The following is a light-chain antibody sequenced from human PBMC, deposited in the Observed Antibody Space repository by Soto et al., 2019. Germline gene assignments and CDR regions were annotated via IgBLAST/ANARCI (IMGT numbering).Light chain of an antibody. CDR1: SSDIGIYKY. CDR2: EVT. Sequence: QSALTQPPSASGSPGQSVTISCTGTSSDIGIYKYVSWYQQHPGKVPKLIIYEVTNRPSGVSNRFSGSKSGNTASLTISGLQAEDEADYYCSSYTTSSTRVFGPGTKVTVL. V-gene: IGLV2-14*01. J-gene: IGLJ1*01. CDR3: SSYTTSSTRV.